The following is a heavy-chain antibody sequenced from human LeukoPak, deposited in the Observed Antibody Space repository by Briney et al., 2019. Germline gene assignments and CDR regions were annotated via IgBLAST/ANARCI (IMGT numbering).Heavy chain of an antibody. V-gene: IGHV3-30*02. CDR2: IRYDGSNK. CDR3: AKNRYYDSSGYLDY. J-gene: IGHJ4*02. Sequence: GGSLRLACAASGFKFSNYAMHWVRQAPGKGLEWVAFIRYDGSNKYYADSVKGRFTISRDNSKNTLYLQMNSLRAEDTAVYYCAKNRYYDSSGYLDYWGQGTLVTVSS. CDR1: GFKFSNYA. D-gene: IGHD3-22*01.